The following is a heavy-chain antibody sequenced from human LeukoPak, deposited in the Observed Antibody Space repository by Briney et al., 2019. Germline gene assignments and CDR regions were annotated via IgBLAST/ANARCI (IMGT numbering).Heavy chain of an antibody. CDR2: IYPGDSDT. V-gene: IGHV5-51*01. CDR3: ARLPGAARSVGAFDI. CDR1: GYSFTSYW. J-gene: IGHJ3*02. Sequence: GESLKISCKGSGYSFTSYWIGWVRQMPGKGLEWMGIIYPGDSDTRYSPSLQGQVTISADKSISTAYLQWSSLKASDTAMYYCARLPGAARSVGAFDIWGQGTMVTVSS. D-gene: IGHD6-6*01.